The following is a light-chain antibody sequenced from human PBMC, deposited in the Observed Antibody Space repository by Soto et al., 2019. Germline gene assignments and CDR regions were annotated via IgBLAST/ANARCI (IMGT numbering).Light chain of an antibody. Sequence: QSALTQPASVSGSPGQSLTIPCTGTTSDVGRYSLVSWFQQFPGKGPQLIIYEVTKGPSGVSHRFSGSKSGNTASLTISGLEAEDEADYYCCAYVYGGAVVFGGGTQLAVL. V-gene: IGLV2-23*02. CDR1: TSDVGRYSL. CDR2: EVT. J-gene: IGLJ2*01. CDR3: CAYVYGGAVV.